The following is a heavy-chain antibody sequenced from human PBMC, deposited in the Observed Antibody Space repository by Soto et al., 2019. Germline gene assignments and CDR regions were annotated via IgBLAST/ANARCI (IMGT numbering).Heavy chain of an antibody. D-gene: IGHD5-18*01. CDR1: GGSFSGYY. J-gene: IGHJ5*02. V-gene: IGHV4-34*01. Sequence: PSETLSLTCAVYGGSFSGYYWSWIRQPPGKGLEWIGEINHSGSTNYNPSLKSRVTISVDTSKNQFSLKLSSVIAADTAVYYCARGGGYSSRRWFDPWGQGTLVTVSS. CDR3: ARGGGYSSRRWFDP. CDR2: INHSGST.